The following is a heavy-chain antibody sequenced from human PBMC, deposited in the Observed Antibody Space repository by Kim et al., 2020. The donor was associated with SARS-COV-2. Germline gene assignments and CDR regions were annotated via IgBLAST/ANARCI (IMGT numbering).Heavy chain of an antibody. CDR3: ARGDSSGYYYPSYYYYGMDV. D-gene: IGHD3-22*01. V-gene: IGHV7-4-1*02. CDR1: GYTFTSYA. CDR2: INTNTGNP. Sequence: ASVKVSCKASGYTFTSYAMNWVRQAPGQGLEWMGWINTNTGNPTYAQGFTGRFVFSLDTSVSTAYLQISSLKAEDTAVYYCARGDSSGYYYPSYYYYGMDVWGQGTTVTVSS. J-gene: IGHJ6*02.